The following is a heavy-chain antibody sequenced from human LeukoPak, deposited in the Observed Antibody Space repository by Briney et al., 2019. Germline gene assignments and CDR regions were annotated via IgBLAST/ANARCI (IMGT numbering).Heavy chain of an antibody. CDR1: GFTFSSYA. CDR2: ISYDGSNK. Sequence: GGSLRLSCAASGFTFSSYAMHWVRQAPGKGLEWVAVISYDGSNKYYADSVKGRFTISRDNSKNTLYLQMNSLRAEDTAVYYCARDMVVAAYSTDAFDIWGQGTMVTVSS. V-gene: IGHV3-30-3*01. D-gene: IGHD2-15*01. CDR3: ARDMVVAAYSTDAFDI. J-gene: IGHJ3*02.